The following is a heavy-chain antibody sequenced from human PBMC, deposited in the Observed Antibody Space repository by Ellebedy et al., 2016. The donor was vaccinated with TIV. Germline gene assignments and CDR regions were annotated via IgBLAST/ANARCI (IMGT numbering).Heavy chain of an antibody. J-gene: IGHJ4*02. D-gene: IGHD3/OR15-3a*01. V-gene: IGHV4-59*01. CDR3: ARDLDWTHVD. CDR1: GGSISSYY. CDR2: IYYSGST. Sequence: SETLSLTCTVSGGSISSYYWSWIRQPPGKGLEWIAYIYYSGSTNYNPSLKSRVTISVDTSKNQFSLKLSSVTAADTAVYYCARDLDWTHVDWGQGTLVTVSS.